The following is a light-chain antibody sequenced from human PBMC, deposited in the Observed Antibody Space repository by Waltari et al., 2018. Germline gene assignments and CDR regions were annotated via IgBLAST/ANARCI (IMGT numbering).Light chain of an antibody. CDR1: SSDVGGYNL. CDR2: EGS. V-gene: IGLV2-23*01. J-gene: IGLJ2*01. Sequence: QSALTQPASVSGSPGQSITISCTGTSSDVGGYNLVSWYQQPPGKAPKLMIYEGSKRPSGVSNRFSGSKSGNTASLTISGLQAEDEADYYCCSYAGSSTPVVFGGGTKLTVL. CDR3: CSYAGSSTPVV.